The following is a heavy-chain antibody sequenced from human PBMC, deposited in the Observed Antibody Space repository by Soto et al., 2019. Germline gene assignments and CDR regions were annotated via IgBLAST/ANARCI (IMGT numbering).Heavy chain of an antibody. J-gene: IGHJ4*02. V-gene: IGHV4-34*01. CDR1: GGSFSGYY. CDR3: ARYRIAAALDY. D-gene: IGHD6-13*01. Sequence: PSETLSLTCTVYGGSFSGYYWTWIRQPPGKGLEWIGEINHSGSTNYNPPLKSRVTMSVDASKNQFSLKLSSVTAADTAVYYCARYRIAAALDYWGQGTLVTVSS. CDR2: INHSGST.